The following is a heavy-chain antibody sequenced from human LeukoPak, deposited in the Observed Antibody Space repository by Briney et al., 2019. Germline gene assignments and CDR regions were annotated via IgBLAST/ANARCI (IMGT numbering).Heavy chain of an antibody. V-gene: IGHV3-23*01. CDR3: ARGYYDSSGYYSY. D-gene: IGHD3-22*01. CDR2: ISGSGTNT. Sequence: PGGSLRLSCAGSGFTFSTYAMSWVRQAPGKGLEWVSAISGSGTNTYYADSVKGRFTISRDNSKNTLYLQMNSLRAEDTAVYYCARGYYDSSGYYSYWGQGTLVTVSS. J-gene: IGHJ4*02. CDR1: GFTFSTYA.